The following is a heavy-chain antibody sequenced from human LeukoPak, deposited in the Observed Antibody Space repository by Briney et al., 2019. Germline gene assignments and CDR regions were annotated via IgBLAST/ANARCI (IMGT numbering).Heavy chain of an antibody. D-gene: IGHD6-13*01. J-gene: IGHJ4*02. CDR2: IWYDGSNK. Sequence: GGSLRLSCAASGFTFSSYGVHWVRQAPGKGLEWVAVIWYDGSNKYYADSVKGRFTISRDNSKNTLYLQMNSLRAEDTAVYYCAKAESSSWTYYFDYWGQGTLVTVSS. CDR1: GFTFSSYG. CDR3: AKAESSSWTYYFDY. V-gene: IGHV3-33*06.